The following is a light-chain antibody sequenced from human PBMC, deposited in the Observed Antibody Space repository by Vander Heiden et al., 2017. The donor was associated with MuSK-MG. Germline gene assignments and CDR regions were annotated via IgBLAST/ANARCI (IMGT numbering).Light chain of an antibody. CDR3: QQYNNWPGA. CDR1: QSVSSN. J-gene: IGKJ1*01. Sequence: DIAMTQSPATLSVSPGERATLSCRASQSVSSNLAWYQQKPGQAPRLLIYGASTRATGIPARFSGSGSGTEFTLTISSLQSEDFAVYYCQQYNNWPGAFGQGTKVEIK. V-gene: IGKV3-15*01. CDR2: GAS.